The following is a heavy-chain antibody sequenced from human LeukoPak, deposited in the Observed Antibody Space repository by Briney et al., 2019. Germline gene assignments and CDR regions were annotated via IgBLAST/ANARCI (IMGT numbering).Heavy chain of an antibody. CDR1: GFTFSSYS. D-gene: IGHD1-26*01. J-gene: IGHJ4*02. CDR2: ITASGTAM. CDR3: ASSGSYRFDY. V-gene: IGHV3-48*02. Sequence: GGSLRLSCAASGFTFSSYSMNWGRQAPGKGLEWVSHITASGTAMFYADSVKGRFTISRDNAKNSLYLQMNSLRDEDTAVYYCASSGSYRFDYWGQGTLATVSS.